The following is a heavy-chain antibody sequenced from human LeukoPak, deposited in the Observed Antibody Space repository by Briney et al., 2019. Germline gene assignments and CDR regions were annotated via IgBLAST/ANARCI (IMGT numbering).Heavy chain of an antibody. CDR2: IWYDGSNK. CDR1: GFTLSSYG. Sequence: GRSLRLSCAASGFTLSSYGMHWVRQAPGKGLEWVAVIWYDGSNKYYADSVKGRFTISRDNSKNTLYLQMNSLRAEDTAVYYCARDGSSGWYWVDYWGQGTLVTVSS. D-gene: IGHD6-19*01. J-gene: IGHJ4*02. V-gene: IGHV3-33*08. CDR3: ARDGSSGWYWVDY.